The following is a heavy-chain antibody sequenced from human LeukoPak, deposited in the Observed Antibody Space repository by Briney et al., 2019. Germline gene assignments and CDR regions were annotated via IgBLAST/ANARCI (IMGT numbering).Heavy chain of an antibody. CDR1: GGSISSYY. V-gene: IGHV4-59*01. CDR2: IYYSGST. J-gene: IGHJ6*03. CDR3: ARAGYSGSWTYMDV. D-gene: IGHD6-13*01. Sequence: SETLSLTCTVSGGSISSYYWSWIRQPPGKGLEWIGYIYYSGSTNYNPSLKSRVSISVDTSKKQFSLKLSSVTAADTAVYYCARAGYSGSWTYMDVWGKGTTVTVSS.